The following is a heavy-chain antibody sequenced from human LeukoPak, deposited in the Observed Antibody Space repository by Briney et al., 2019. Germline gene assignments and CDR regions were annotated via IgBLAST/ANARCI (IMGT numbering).Heavy chain of an antibody. V-gene: IGHV1-69*04. CDR2: IIPILGIA. J-gene: IGHJ5*02. Sequence: ASVKVSCKASGGTFSSYAISWVRQALGQGLEWMGRIIPILGIANYAQKFQGRVTITADKSTSTAYMELSSLRSEDTAVYYCARDGLPGIAAAGTSWFDPWGQGTLVTVSS. CDR3: ARDGLPGIAAAGTSWFDP. D-gene: IGHD6-13*01. CDR1: GGTFSSYA.